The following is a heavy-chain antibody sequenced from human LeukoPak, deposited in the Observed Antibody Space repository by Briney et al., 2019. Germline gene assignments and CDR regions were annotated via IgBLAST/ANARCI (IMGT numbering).Heavy chain of an antibody. J-gene: IGHJ4*02. CDR1: GFTFSSYA. CDR2: ISGSGDIT. Sequence: PGGSLRLSCAASGFTFSSYAMTWVRQAPGKGLEWVSSISGSGDITYYADSVKGRFTISRDNSKNTLYLQMNSLRAEDTAVYYCAMTYYDILTAPPDYWGQGTLVTVSS. D-gene: IGHD3-9*01. CDR3: AMTYYDILTAPPDY. V-gene: IGHV3-23*01.